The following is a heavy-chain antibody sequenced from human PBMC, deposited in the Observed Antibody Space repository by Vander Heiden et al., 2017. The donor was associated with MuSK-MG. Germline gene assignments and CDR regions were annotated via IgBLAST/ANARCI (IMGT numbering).Heavy chain of an antibody. D-gene: IGHD2-21*02. V-gene: IGHV3-30*01. J-gene: IGHJ3*02. CDR3: ARDPTYGGDSDDVCDI. CDR1: GFTFRTYA. CDR2: ISSDGTNK. Sequence: QVHLVESGGGVVQPGRSLRLSCAASGFTFRTYAMHWVRQAPGKGLDWVAVISSDGTNKYYVDSVQGRFTISRDNSKNTLSLQMKRLRAEDTAVYYCARDPTYGGDSDDVCDIWGQGTVGTVSS.